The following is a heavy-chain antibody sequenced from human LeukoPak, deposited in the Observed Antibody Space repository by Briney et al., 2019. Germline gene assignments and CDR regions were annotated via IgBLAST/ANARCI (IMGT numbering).Heavy chain of an antibody. CDR2: ISYDGSNK. V-gene: IGHV3-30-3*01. J-gene: IGHJ4*02. CDR1: GFTFSSYA. Sequence: GGSLRLSCAASGFTFSSYAMHWVRQAPGKGLEWVAVISYDGSNKYYADSVKGRFTISGDNSKNTLYLQMNSLRAEDTAVYYCARAIVVVVAADYWGQGTLVTVSS. D-gene: IGHD2-15*01. CDR3: ARAIVVVVAADY.